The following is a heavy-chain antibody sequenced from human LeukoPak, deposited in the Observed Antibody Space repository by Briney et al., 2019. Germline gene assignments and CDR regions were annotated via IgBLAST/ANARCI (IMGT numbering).Heavy chain of an antibody. D-gene: IGHD5-12*01. CDR2: IYYSGTT. CDR1: GGSIRSYY. Sequence: SETLSLTCTVSGGSIRSYYWSWNRQPPGKGLEWIGYIYYSGTTNYNPSLKSRVTISVDTSKNQFSLNLNSLTAADTAVYYCATGRGYSGYDYIDYWGQGTLVTVSS. V-gene: IGHV4-59*12. J-gene: IGHJ4*02. CDR3: ATGRGYSGYDYIDY.